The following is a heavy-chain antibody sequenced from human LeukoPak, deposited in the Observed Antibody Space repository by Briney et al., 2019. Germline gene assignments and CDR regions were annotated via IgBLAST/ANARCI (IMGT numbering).Heavy chain of an antibody. CDR1: GFTFSSYW. V-gene: IGHV3-7*01. CDR2: IKQDGSEK. Sequence: GGSLRLSCAASGFTFSSYWMSWVRQAPGKGLEWVANIKQDGSEKYYVDSVKGRFTISRDNAKNSLYLQMNSLRAEDTAVYYCARDNWGSYYYYYGIDVWGQGTTVTVSS. J-gene: IGHJ6*02. D-gene: IGHD7-27*01. CDR3: ARDNWGSYYYYYGIDV.